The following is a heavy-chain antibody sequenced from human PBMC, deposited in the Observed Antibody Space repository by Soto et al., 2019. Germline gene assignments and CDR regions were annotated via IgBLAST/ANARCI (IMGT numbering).Heavy chain of an antibody. Sequence: QLQMQESGPGLVKPSETLSLTCAVSGDSISSSPFYWGWIRQPPGKGLEWIGSIYYSGSTYQNPSLKSRVTMSADSSKNQFSLKLSSVTAADTAVYYCARHTDASVLTAPGAFDMWGQGTMVDVSS. J-gene: IGHJ3*02. CDR2: IYYSGST. CDR1: GDSISSSPFY. CDR3: ARHTDASVLTAPGAFDM. V-gene: IGHV4-39*01. D-gene: IGHD2-8*01.